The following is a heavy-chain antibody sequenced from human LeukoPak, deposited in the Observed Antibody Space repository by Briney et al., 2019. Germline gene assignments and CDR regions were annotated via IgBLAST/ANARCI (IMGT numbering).Heavy chain of an antibody. CDR3: ARGLRYCSSTSCSNHYYFDY. V-gene: IGHV3-11*01. J-gene: IGHJ4*02. CDR1: GFTFSDYY. CDR2: ISSSGSTI. Sequence: GGSLRLSCAASGFTFSDYYMSWIRQAPGKGLEWASYISSSGSTIYYADSVKGRFTISRDNAKSSLYLQMNSLRAEDTAVYYCARGLRYCSSTSCSNHYYFDYWGQGTLVTVSS. D-gene: IGHD2-2*01.